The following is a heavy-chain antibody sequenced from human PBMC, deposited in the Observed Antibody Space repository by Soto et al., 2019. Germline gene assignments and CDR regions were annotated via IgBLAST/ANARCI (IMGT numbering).Heavy chain of an antibody. CDR2: IRTDAKTYAT. CDR3: TWAQFYLFGLDV. Sequence: QLVESGGALVQPGESLKLSCAASGFSFSGSAIQWVRQAPGKGLEWVGRIRTDAKTYATAYAALVTGRFTISRDDSRNPAHLPKNSPKTQDTAVYFWTWAQFYLFGLDVRGQGTTVIVSS. J-gene: IGHJ6*01. CDR1: GFSFSGSA. V-gene: IGHV3-73*02. D-gene: IGHD3-10*01.